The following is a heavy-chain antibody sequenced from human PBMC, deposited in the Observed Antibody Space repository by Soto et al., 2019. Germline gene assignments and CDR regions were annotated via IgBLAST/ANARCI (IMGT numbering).Heavy chain of an antibody. V-gene: IGHV4-59*02. CDR1: GASVGGHY. J-gene: IGHJ4*02. Sequence: QVQLQESGPGLVKPSETLSLTCQVSGASVGGHYWSWIRQPPGKGLEWIGFVDYTGSTKTNPFLKSRVTISIDTSNNQFFLRLRSVTAADTAVYFCARRNYFESSGYKHFDYWGQGILVTVSS. D-gene: IGHD3-22*01. CDR3: ARRNYFESSGYKHFDY. CDR2: VDYTGST.